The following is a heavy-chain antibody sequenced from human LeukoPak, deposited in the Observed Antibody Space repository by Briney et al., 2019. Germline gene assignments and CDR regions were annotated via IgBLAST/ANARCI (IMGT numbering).Heavy chain of an antibody. D-gene: IGHD1-14*01. CDR1: GFTFSSYS. CDR2: ISSSSSYI. CDR3: ARGDGTGFRPGWFDP. V-gene: IGHV3-21*01. J-gene: IGHJ5*02. Sequence: PGGSLRLSCAASGFTFSSYSMNWVRQAPGKGLEWVSSISSSSSYIYYADSVKGRFTISRDNAKNSLYLQMNSLRAEDTAVYYCARGDGTGFRPGWFDPWGQGTLVTVSS.